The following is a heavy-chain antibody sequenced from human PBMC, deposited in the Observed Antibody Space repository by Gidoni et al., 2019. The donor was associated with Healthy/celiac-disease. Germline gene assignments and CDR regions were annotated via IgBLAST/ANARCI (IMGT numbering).Heavy chain of an antibody. CDR2: INPSGGST. V-gene: IGHV1-46*01. CDR1: GYTFTSYY. CDR3: ARDRQPNYYGSGSLDY. Sequence: QVQLVQSGAEVKKPGASVKVSCKASGYTFTSYYMHWVRQAPGQGLEWMGIINPSGGSTSYAQKFQGRVTMTRDTSTSTVYMELSSLRSEDTAVYYCARDRQPNYYGSGSLDYWGQGTLVTVSS. J-gene: IGHJ4*02. D-gene: IGHD3-10*01.